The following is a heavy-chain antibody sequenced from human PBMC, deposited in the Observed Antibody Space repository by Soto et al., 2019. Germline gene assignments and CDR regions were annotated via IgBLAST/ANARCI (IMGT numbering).Heavy chain of an antibody. J-gene: IGHJ4*02. CDR3: GRVKRETFQKKTDY. CDR1: GGSVSSDFYN. V-gene: IGHV4-61*03. CDR2: ISHSGST. Sequence: QVQLRESGPGLVKPSETLSLTCSVSGGSVSSDFYNWRWIRQPPGKGLEWVGDISHSGSTNYNPSLISRPTISVDTSRNHFSLNVTSVTAADTAVYYCGRVKRETFQKKTDYWGQGILVIVSS.